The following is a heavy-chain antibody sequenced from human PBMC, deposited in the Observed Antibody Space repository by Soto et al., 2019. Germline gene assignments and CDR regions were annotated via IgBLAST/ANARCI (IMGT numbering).Heavy chain of an antibody. Sequence: PSETLSLTCTVSGGSISSYYVSWIRQSAGKGLEWIGRIDTSGTTNYNPSLKSRVTMSVDASKNHFSLNLSSVTAADTAVYYCARGPRGYVYYHGMDVWGPGATVTVSS. CDR3: ARGPRGYVYYHGMDV. CDR2: IDTSGTT. J-gene: IGHJ6*02. D-gene: IGHD3-10*01. CDR1: GGSISSYY. V-gene: IGHV4-4*07.